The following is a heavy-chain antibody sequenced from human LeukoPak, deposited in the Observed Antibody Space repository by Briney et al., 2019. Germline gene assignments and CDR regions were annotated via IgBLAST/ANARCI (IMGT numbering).Heavy chain of an antibody. CDR2: IYTKSGYP. D-gene: IGHD3-22*01. Sequence: AAVKVSYKASGYTFTSYAMNWVRQAAGQGLEGMGWIYTKSGYPTYAQGFTGRFVFSLDTSVSTAYLQISSLKAEDTAVYYCARELLITRTWFDPWGQGTLVTVSS. CDR3: ARELLITRTWFDP. CDR1: GYTFTSYA. V-gene: IGHV7-4-1*02. J-gene: IGHJ5*02.